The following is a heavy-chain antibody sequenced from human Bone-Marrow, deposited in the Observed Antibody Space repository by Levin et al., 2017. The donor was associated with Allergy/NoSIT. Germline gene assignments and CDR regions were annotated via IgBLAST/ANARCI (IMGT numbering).Heavy chain of an antibody. CDR2: FSFNGGT. CDR3: ARSGLIWDTAMAHFDF. D-gene: IGHD5-18*01. Sequence: SETLSLTCTVSGASISAYYWSWNRQPPGKTLEWIGSFSFNGGTKYSPSFRYRVAISGDMSRNQFSLRLPSVDATDRAVYYCARSGLIWDTAMAHFDFWGQGIPVTVSS. V-gene: IGHV4-59*12. J-gene: IGHJ4*02. CDR1: GASISAYY.